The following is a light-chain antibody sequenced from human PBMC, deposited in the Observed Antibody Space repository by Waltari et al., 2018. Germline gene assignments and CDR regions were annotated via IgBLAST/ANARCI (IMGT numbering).Light chain of an antibody. J-gene: IGKJ2*01. CDR2: SVS. Sequence: EVVLTQSPDFQSVTPKEKVTITCRATESVGISLHWFQQKPDQSPKLLIKSVSQSISGVPSRFSGGGSGTDFTLTINSLEPEDAAAYYCHQSNTRPYTFGQGTRLEI. V-gene: IGKV6D-21*02. CDR3: HQSNTRPYT. CDR1: ESVGIS.